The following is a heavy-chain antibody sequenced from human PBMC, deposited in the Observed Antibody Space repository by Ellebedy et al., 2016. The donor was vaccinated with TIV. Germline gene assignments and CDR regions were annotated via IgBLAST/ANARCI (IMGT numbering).Heavy chain of an antibody. CDR3: AKVFGTVNYMDV. CDR1: GFPFGGYW. CDR2: IKQDGSET. J-gene: IGHJ6*03. Sequence: GGSLRLSXAGFGFPFGGYWMGWVRRAPGKGLEWVANIKQDGSETHYVDTVRGRFTISRDNAKNSLYLQMNNLGAEDTALYYCAKVFGTVNYMDVWGKGTTVTVSS. V-gene: IGHV3-7*01. D-gene: IGHD3-3*01.